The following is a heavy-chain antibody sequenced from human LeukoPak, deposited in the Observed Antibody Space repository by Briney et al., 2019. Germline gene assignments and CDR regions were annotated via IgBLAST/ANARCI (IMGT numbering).Heavy chain of an antibody. Sequence: GGSLRLSCVASGFTFSNYAMSWVRQAAGKGLEWISAVSGSSGSTYYADSVKGRFTISRDNSKNRLYLQMNSLRVEDTAVYYCAKGPGYGDYRYYFDYWGQGTLVTVSS. J-gene: IGHJ4*02. CDR3: AKGPGYGDYRYYFDY. CDR1: GFTFSNYA. CDR2: VSGSSGST. D-gene: IGHD4-17*01. V-gene: IGHV3-23*01.